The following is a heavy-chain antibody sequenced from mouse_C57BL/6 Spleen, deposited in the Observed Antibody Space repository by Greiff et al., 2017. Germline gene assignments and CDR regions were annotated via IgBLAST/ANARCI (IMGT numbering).Heavy chain of an antibody. J-gene: IGHJ1*03. D-gene: IGHD2-1*01. V-gene: IGHV1-42*01. CDR1: GYSFTGYY. CDR2: ITPSTGGT. CDR3: ARLYGNYVEGYFDV. Sequence: VQLQQSGPELVKPGASVKISCKASGYSFTGYYMNWVKQSPEKSLEWIGEITPSTGGTTYNQKFKAKATLTVDKSSSTAYMQLKSLTSEDSAVYYCARLYGNYVEGYFDVWGTGTTVTVSS.